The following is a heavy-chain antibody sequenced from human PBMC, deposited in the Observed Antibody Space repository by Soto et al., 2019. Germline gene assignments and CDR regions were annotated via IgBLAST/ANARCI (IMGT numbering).Heavy chain of an antibody. CDR1: GFTFSSYS. D-gene: IGHD3-10*01. CDR2: ISSSSSTI. Sequence: PGGSLRLSCAASGFTFSSYSMNWVRQAPGKGLEWVSYISSSSSTIYYADSVKGRFTISRDNAKNSLYLQMNSLRAEDTAAYYCARDARWDYGSGSYYTPPDFDYWGQGTLVTVSS. J-gene: IGHJ4*02. CDR3: ARDARWDYGSGSYYTPPDFDY. V-gene: IGHV3-48*01.